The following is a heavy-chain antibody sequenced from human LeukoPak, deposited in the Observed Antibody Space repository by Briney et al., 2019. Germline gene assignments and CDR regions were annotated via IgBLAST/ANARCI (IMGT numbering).Heavy chain of an antibody. V-gene: IGHV3-7*01. J-gene: IGHJ5*02. CDR2: IKHDGSEQ. D-gene: IGHD3-16*01. Sequence: GGSLRLSCAASGFIFTSNRMNWVRQAPGKGLEWVANIKHDGSEQIYVDSVKGRFTISRDNAKDSVYLQMNSLRAEDTAVYYCTRGLGEHGGVSDRWGQGTLVIVS. CDR3: TRGLGEHGGVSDR. CDR1: GFIFTSNR.